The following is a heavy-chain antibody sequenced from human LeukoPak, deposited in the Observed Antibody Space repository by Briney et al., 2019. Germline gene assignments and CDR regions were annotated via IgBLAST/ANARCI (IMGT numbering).Heavy chain of an antibody. J-gene: IGHJ4*02. V-gene: IGHV3-23*01. CDR3: AKSRLITISGVLMTHPFDY. D-gene: IGHD3-3*01. CDR2: ISGSGGST. Sequence: PGGSLRLSCAASGFTFSTYAMSWVRQAPGKGLEWVSGISGSGGSTFYADSVKGRFTISRDNSKNTLYLQMNSLRADDTAVYYCAKSRLITISGVLMTHPFDYWGQGTLVTVSS. CDR1: GFTFSTYA.